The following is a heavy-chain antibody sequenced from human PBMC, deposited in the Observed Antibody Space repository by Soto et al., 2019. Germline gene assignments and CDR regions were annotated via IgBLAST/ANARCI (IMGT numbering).Heavy chain of an antibody. CDR2: ISAYNGNT. J-gene: IGHJ4*02. V-gene: IGHV1-18*01. CDR1: GGTFSSYA. CDR3: ARGYYDILTGYHPIDY. D-gene: IGHD3-9*01. Sequence: ASVKVSCKASGGTFSSYAISWVRQAPGQGLEWMGWISAYNGNTNYAQKLQGRVTMTTDTSTSTAYMGLRSLRSDDTAVYYCARGYYDILTGYHPIDYWGQGTLVTVSS.